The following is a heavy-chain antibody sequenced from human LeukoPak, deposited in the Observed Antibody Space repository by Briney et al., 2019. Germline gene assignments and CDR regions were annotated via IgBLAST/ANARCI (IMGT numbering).Heavy chain of an antibody. CDR3: ARVDSSGWSLFDY. CDR1: GGSISSGGYY. V-gene: IGHV4-31*03. CDR2: IYYSGST. J-gene: IGHJ4*02. Sequence: PSETLSLTCTVSGGSISSGGYYWSWIRQHPGKGLEWIGYIYYSGSTYYNPSLKSRVTISVDTSKNQFSLKLSSVTAADTAVYYCARVDSSGWSLFDYWGQGTLVTVSS. D-gene: IGHD6-19*01.